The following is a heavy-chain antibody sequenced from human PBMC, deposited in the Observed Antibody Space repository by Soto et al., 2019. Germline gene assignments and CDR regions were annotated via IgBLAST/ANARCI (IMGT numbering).Heavy chain of an antibody. CDR2: IIPIFGTA. J-gene: IGHJ4*02. CDR1: GGTFSSYA. CDR3: ASTVLNYYDSSGYY. Sequence: SVKVSCKASGGTFSSYAISWVRQAPGQGLEWMGGIIPIFGTANYAQKFQGRVTITADESTSTAYMELSSLRSEDTAVYYCASTVLNYYDSSGYYWGQGTLVTVSS. V-gene: IGHV1-69*13. D-gene: IGHD3-22*01.